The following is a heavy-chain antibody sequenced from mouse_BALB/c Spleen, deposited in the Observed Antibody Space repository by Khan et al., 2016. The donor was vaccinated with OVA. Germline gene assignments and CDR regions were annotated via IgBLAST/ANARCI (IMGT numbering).Heavy chain of an antibody. CDR3: FLSLFNYGSAYEGFAY. V-gene: IGHV1S136*01. CDR1: GYTFTSYV. Sequence: VQLQQSGPELVKPGASVKMSCKASGYTFTSYVMHWVKQKPRQGLEWIGYISPNSDGSKYNEKFRGKATLPSDKSSSTAYMELSSLTSEDSAVYYCFLSLFNYGSAYEGFAYWGQGTLVTVSA. J-gene: IGHJ3*01. CDR2: ISPNSDGS. D-gene: IGHD1-1*01.